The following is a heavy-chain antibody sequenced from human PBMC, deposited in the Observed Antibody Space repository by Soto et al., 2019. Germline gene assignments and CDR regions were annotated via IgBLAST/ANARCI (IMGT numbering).Heavy chain of an antibody. V-gene: IGHV3-23*01. Sequence: EVQLLESGGGLVQPGGSLRLSCAASGFTFNNYGMRWVRQAPVKGLEWVSAITDSGGSTYYADSVKGRFTISRDNSKNTVYLQMNSLRAEDTAVYYCAKAATVVTLYYFDYWGQGTLVTVSS. D-gene: IGHD4-17*01. CDR1: GFTFNNYG. CDR2: ITDSGGST. CDR3: AKAATVVTLYYFDY. J-gene: IGHJ4*02.